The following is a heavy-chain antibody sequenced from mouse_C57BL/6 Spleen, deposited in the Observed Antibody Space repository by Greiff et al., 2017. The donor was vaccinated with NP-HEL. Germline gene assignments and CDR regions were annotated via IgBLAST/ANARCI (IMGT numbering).Heavy chain of an antibody. D-gene: IGHD1-1*01. CDR3: ARGLDYYGSSRYFDV. V-gene: IGHV1-81*01. CDR2: IYPRSGNT. Sequence: QVQLQQSGAELARPGASVKLSCKASGYTFTSYGISWVKQRTGQGLEWIGEIYPRSGNTYYNEKFKGKATLTADKSSSTAYMELRSLTSEDSAVYFCARGLDYYGSSRYFDVWGTGTTVTVSS. J-gene: IGHJ1*03. CDR1: GYTFTSYG.